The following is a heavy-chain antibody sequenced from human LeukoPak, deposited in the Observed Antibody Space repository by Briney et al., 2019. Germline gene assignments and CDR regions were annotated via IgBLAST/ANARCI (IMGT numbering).Heavy chain of an antibody. CDR1: GFTFSGYP. Sequence: GGSLRPSCAASGFTFSGYPIHWVRQAPGKGLEWVAVISYDGSNKYYADSVKGRFTISRDNSKNTLYLQMNSLRAEDTAVYYCARGADHGGSYYPDWGQGTRVTVSS. J-gene: IGHJ4*02. CDR2: ISYDGSNK. D-gene: IGHD3-10*01. CDR3: ARGADHGGSYYPD. V-gene: IGHV3-30-3*01.